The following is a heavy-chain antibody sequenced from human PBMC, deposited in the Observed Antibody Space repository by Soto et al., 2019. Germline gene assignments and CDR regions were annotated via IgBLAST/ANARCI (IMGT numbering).Heavy chain of an antibody. J-gene: IGHJ4*02. CDR3: ARDYGGGTTCDEYDY. CDR1: GYRFTNYW. D-gene: IGHD2-21*01. V-gene: IGHV5-51*01. Sequence: GESLKISCKGSGYRFTNYWIGWVRQMPGKGMEWMGIIYPGDSDTRYSPSFQGQVTISADKSINTAYLQWSSLKASDTAMCYCARDYGGGTTCDEYDYGGQGTQVSVYS. CDR2: IYPGDSDT.